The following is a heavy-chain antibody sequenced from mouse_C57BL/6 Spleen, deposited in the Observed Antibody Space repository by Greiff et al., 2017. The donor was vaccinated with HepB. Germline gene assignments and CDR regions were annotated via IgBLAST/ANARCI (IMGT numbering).Heavy chain of an antibody. CDR3: ATLITTVVATRYFDV. CDR2: IDPSDSYT. D-gene: IGHD1-1*01. J-gene: IGHJ1*03. V-gene: IGHV1-69*01. Sequence: VQLQQPGAELVMPGASVKLSCKASGYTFTSYWMHWVKQRPGQGLEWIGEIDPSDSYTNYNQKFKGKSTLTVDKSSSTAYMQLSSLTSEDSAVYYCATLITTVVATRYFDVWGTGTTVTVSS. CDR1: GYTFTSYW.